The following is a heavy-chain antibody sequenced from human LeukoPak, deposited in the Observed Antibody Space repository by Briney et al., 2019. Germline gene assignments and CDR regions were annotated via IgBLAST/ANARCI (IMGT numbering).Heavy chain of an antibody. CDR1: GFTFSDYY. V-gene: IGHV4-59*08. D-gene: IGHD3-22*01. CDR2: IYYSGST. Sequence: GSLRLSCAASGFTFSDYYMSWIRQPPGKGLEWIGYIYYSGSTNYNPSLKSRVTISVDTSKNQFSLKLSSVTAADTAVYYCARLNFPHSETYYYDSSGYYLNKNWFDPWGQGTLVTVSS. J-gene: IGHJ5*02. CDR3: ARLNFPHSETYYYDSSGYYLNKNWFDP.